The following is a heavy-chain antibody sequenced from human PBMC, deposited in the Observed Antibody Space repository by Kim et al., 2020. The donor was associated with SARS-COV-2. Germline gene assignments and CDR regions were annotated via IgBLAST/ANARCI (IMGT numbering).Heavy chain of an antibody. D-gene: IGHD1-26*01. Sequence: GGSLRLSCAASGFTFSDYYMSWIRQAPGKGLEWVSYISSSSSYTNYADSVKGRFTISRDNAKNSLYLQMNSLRAEDTAVYYCARDSGSYSYYYYYGMDVWGQGTTVTVSS. CDR3: ARDSGSYSYYYYYGMDV. CDR2: ISSSSSYT. CDR1: GFTFSDYY. J-gene: IGHJ6*02. V-gene: IGHV3-11*05.